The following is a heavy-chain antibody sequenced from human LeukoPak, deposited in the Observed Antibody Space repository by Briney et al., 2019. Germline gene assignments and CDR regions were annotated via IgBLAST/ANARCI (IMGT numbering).Heavy chain of an antibody. CDR1: AFTFSSYS. CDR3: ARDPYSGNYGNYYYYYMDV. V-gene: IGHV3-21*01. D-gene: IGHD1-26*01. J-gene: IGHJ6*03. CDR2: ITTSGTYI. Sequence: GGSLRLSCVASAFTFSSYSMNWVRQAPGRALEWVSSITTSGTYIFYADSVKGRFTISRDNAKNSLYLQMNSLGPEDTAVYYCARDPYSGNYGNYYYYYMDVWGKGTTVTISS.